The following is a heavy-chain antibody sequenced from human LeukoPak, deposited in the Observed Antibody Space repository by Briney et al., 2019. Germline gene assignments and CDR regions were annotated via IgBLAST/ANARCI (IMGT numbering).Heavy chain of an antibody. V-gene: IGHV1-46*01. CDR1: GGTFSSYS. J-gene: IGHJ4*02. D-gene: IGHD1-26*01. CDR3: ARGVSYWYGY. CDR2: INPSGGST. Sequence: ASVKVSCKDSGGTFSSYSISWVRQAPGQGLEWMGIINPSGGSTSYAQKFQGRVTMTRDMSTSTVYMELSSLRSEDTAVYYCARGVSYWYGYWGQGTLVTVSS.